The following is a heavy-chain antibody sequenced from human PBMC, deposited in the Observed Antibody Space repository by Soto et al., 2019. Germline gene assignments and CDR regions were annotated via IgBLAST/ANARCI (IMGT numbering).Heavy chain of an antibody. CDR1: GFTFSSYA. V-gene: IGHV3-30-3*01. D-gene: IGHD1-26*01. Sequence: QVQLVESGGGVVQPGRSLRLSCAASGFTFSSYAMHWVRQAPGKGLEWVAVISYDGSNKYYADSVKGRFTIPRDNSKNTLYLQMNSLRAEDTAVYYCARASMSGSYFGEYFDYWGQGTLVTVSS. J-gene: IGHJ4*02. CDR2: ISYDGSNK. CDR3: ARASMSGSYFGEYFDY.